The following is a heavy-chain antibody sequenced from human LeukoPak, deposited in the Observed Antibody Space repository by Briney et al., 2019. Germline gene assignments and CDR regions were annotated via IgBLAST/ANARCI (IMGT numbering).Heavy chain of an antibody. D-gene: IGHD3-10*01. CDR3: AKDMWRFGELDYDY. J-gene: IGHJ4*02. CDR1: GFTFDDYA. V-gene: IGHV3-43*02. CDR2: ISGDGGST. Sequence: GGSLRLSCAASGFTFDDYAMHWVRQAPGKGLEWVSLISGDGGSTYYADSVKGRFTISRDDSKNSLYLQMNSLRTEDTALYYCAKDMWRFGELDYDYWGQGTLVTVSS.